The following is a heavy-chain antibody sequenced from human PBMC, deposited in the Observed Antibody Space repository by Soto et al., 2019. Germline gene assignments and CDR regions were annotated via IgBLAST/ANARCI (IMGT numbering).Heavy chain of an antibody. CDR2: INPNSGGT. D-gene: IGHD2-15*01. V-gene: IGHV1-2*04. CDR3: ARALGYCSGGSCYSDYYYGMDV. CDR1: GYTFTGYY. J-gene: IGHJ6*02. Sequence: ASVKVSCKASGYTFTGYYMHWVRQAPGQGLEWMGWINPNSGGTNYAQKFQGWVTMTRDTSISTAYMELSRLRSDDTAVYYCARALGYCSGGSCYSDYYYGMDVWGQGTTATGSS.